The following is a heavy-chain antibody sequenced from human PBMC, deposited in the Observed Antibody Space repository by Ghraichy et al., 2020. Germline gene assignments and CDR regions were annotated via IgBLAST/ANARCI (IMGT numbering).Heavy chain of an antibody. J-gene: IGHJ4*02. CDR3: TTGPLWTGLRQANFDY. CDR2: IKSKTDGGTT. V-gene: IGHV3-15*01. CDR1: GFTFSNAW. D-gene: IGHD1-26*01. Sequence: GGSLRLSCAASGFTFSNAWMSWVRQAPGKGLEWVGRIKSKTDGGTTDYAAPVKGRFTISRDDSKNTLYLQMNSLKTEDTAVYYCTTGPLWTGLRQANFDYWGQGTLVTVSS.